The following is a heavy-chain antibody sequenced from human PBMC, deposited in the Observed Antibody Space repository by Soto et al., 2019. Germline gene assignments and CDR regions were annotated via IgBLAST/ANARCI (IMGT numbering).Heavy chain of an antibody. Sequence: QVQLVQSGAEVKKPGASVKVSCKASGYTFSSYFITWVRQAPGQGLEWMGWVSAYNGNTNYAQMLQGRVTMTTDTSTSTVYMELRSLRSDDTAVYYCARQNYYSGMDVWGQGTTVTVSS. CDR3: ARQNYYSGMDV. V-gene: IGHV1-18*01. CDR2: VSAYNGNT. J-gene: IGHJ6*02. CDR1: GYTFSSYF.